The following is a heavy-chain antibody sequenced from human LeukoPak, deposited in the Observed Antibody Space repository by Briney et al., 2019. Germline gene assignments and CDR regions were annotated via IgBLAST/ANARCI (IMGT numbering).Heavy chain of an antibody. CDR1: GFTFDDYG. D-gene: IGHD3-22*01. CDR3: ARDLGDSSGYYYGSAFDI. V-gene: IGHV3-20*04. Sequence: GGSLRLSCAASGFTFDDYGMSWVRQVPGKGLEWVSGINWNGGSTGNADSVKGRFTISRDNAKNSLYLQMNSLRAEDTAVYYCARDLGDSSGYYYGSAFDIWGQGTMVTVSS. CDR2: INWNGGST. J-gene: IGHJ3*02.